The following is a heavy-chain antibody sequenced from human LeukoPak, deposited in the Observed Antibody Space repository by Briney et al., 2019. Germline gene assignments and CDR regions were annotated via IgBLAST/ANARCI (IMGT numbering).Heavy chain of an antibody. CDR3: ARAWQQLVSLDY. CDR1: GDSISSSSYY. V-gene: IGHV4-39*07. J-gene: IGHJ4*02. Sequence: SETLSLTCTVSGDSISSSSYYWGWIRQPPGKGLEWIGSISYSGSTYYNPSLNSRVTISADTSKNQFSLKLSSVTAADTAVYYCARAWQQLVSLDYWGQGTLVTVSS. D-gene: IGHD6-13*01. CDR2: ISYSGST.